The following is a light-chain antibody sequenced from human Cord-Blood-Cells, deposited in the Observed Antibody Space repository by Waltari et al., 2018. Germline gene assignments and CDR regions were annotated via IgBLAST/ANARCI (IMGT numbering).Light chain of an antibody. CDR3: SSYTSSSNYV. CDR1: SSDVGGYNY. J-gene: IGLJ1*01. CDR2: DVS. V-gene: IGLV2-14*03. Sequence: QSALTQPAYVSGSPGQSITISCTGTSSDVGGYNYVSWYQQHPGKAPKLMIYDVSNRPSGVSNRFSGSKSDNTASLTISGLQAEDEADYYCSSYTSSSNYVFGTGTKVTVL.